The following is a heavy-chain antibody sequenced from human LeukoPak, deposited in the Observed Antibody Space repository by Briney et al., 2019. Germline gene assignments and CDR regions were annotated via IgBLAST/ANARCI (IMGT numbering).Heavy chain of an antibody. CDR3: ARGEDIVLMVYAPIDY. CDR2: ISYDGSNK. J-gene: IGHJ4*02. V-gene: IGHV3-30*01. Sequence: PGGSLRLSCAASGFTFSSYAMHWVRQAPGKGLEWVAVISYDGSNKYYADSVKGRFTISRDNSKNTLYLQTNSLRAEDTAVYYCARGEDIVLMVYAPIDYWGQGTLVTVSS. CDR1: GFTFSSYA. D-gene: IGHD2-8*01.